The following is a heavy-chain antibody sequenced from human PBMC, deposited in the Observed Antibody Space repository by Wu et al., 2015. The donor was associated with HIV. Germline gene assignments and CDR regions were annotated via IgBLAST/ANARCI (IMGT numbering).Heavy chain of an antibody. CDR1: GESLSDYF. D-gene: IGHD2-15*01. CDR2: INHSGST. CDR3: AREMKGRIVVVVAASGRGWFDP. J-gene: IGHJ5*02. Sequence: QVQLQQWGAGLLKPSETLSLSCAVSGESLSDYFWTWIRQSPGKGLEWIGQINHSGSTTYNPSLKSRLNISVDTSKNHFSLKLTSVTAADTAVYYCAREMKGRIVVVVAASGRGWFDPWGQGTLVTVSS. V-gene: IGHV4-34*01.